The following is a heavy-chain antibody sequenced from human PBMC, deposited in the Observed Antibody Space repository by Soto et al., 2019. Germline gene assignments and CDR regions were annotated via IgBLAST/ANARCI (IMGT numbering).Heavy chain of an antibody. CDR3: ARSVAVPGAHIDY. D-gene: IGHD6-19*01. V-gene: IGHV4-59*01. CDR1: GGSISGSY. CDR2: VYYTGST. Sequence: QVQLQESGPGLVKPSETLSLTCSVSGGSISGSYWSWIRQSPGKGLEWLGYVYYTGSTNYSTSLRSRVSISVATSKNEFSLRLSSVTAADTAVYFCARSVAVPGAHIDYWGQGTQVTVSS. J-gene: IGHJ4*02.